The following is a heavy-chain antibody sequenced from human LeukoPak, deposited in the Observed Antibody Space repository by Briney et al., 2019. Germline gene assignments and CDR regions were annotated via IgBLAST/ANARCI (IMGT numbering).Heavy chain of an antibody. CDR1: GFTFSSYS. CDR3: ARVVGATTGYYYYYYMDV. J-gene: IGHJ6*03. D-gene: IGHD1-26*01. V-gene: IGHV3-48*01. Sequence: GGSLRLSCVASGFTFSSYSMNWVRQAPGKGLEWVSYISSSSSTIYYADSVKGRFTISRDNAKNSPYLQMNSLRAEDTAVYYCARVVGATTGYYYYYYMDVWGKGTTVTVSS. CDR2: ISSSSSTI.